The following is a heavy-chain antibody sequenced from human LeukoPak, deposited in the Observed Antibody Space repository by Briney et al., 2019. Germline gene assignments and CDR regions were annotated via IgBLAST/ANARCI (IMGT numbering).Heavy chain of an antibody. D-gene: IGHD5-18*01. Sequence: PGGSLRLSCAASGFIFPNAWMHWVRQAPGKGLEWVGRIKNKNSGRTTNYIAPVKGRFTISRDDSRNTLYLEMDSLKTEDTAVYYCAKEGNEIYSYGLFDYWGQGTLVTVSS. J-gene: IGHJ4*02. CDR2: IKNKNSGRTT. CDR3: AKEGNEIYSYGLFDY. CDR1: GFIFPNAW. V-gene: IGHV3-15*01.